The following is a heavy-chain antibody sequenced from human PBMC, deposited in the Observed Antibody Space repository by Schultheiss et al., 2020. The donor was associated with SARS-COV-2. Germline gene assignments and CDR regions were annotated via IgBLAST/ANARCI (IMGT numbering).Heavy chain of an antibody. D-gene: IGHD3-10*01. CDR2: IYYSGST. CDR3: ARGPYHRITMVRGEVDY. Sequence: SETLSLTCTVSGGSISSYYWSWIRQPPGKGLEWIGYIYYSGSTNYNPSLKSRVTISVDTSKNQFSLKLSSVTAADTAVYYCARGPYHRITMVRGEVDYWGQGTLVTVSS. CDR1: GGSISSYY. J-gene: IGHJ4*02. V-gene: IGHV4-59*01.